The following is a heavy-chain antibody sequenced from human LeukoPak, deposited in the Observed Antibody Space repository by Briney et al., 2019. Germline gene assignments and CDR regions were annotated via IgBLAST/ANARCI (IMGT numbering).Heavy chain of an antibody. CDR2: VYPSGNT. Sequence: SETLSLTCSVSGYSISSGYYWGWIRQPPGKGLEYIGNVYPSGNTHYNPSLKGRVTISVDTSKNQFSLRLSSVTAADTAVYYCAREGALYSYGSGSFDYWGQGTLVTVSS. CDR1: GYSISSGYY. V-gene: IGHV4-38-2*02. CDR3: AREGALYSYGSGSFDY. J-gene: IGHJ4*02. D-gene: IGHD5-18*01.